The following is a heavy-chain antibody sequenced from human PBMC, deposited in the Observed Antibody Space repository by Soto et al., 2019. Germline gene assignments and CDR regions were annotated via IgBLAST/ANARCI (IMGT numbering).Heavy chain of an antibody. J-gene: IGHJ4*02. D-gene: IGHD2-15*01. Sequence: GASVKVSCKASGYTFTSYGISWVRQAPGQGLEWIGWISAYNGNTNYAQKLQGRVTMTTDTSTSTAYMELRSLRSDDTAVYYCARDYCSGGSCYGDIDYWGQGTLVTVSS. CDR3: ARDYCSGGSCYGDIDY. CDR1: GYTFTSYG. CDR2: ISAYNGNT. V-gene: IGHV1-18*01.